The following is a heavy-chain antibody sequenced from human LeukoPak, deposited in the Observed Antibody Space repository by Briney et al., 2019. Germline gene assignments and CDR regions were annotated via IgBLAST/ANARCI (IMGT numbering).Heavy chain of an antibody. CDR1: GGSFSGYY. J-gene: IGHJ5*02. D-gene: IGHD1-7*01. Sequence: SETLSLTCAVYGGSFSGYYWSWIRQPPGKGLEWIGEINHSGSTNYNPSLKSRVTISVDTSKNQFSLKLSSVTAADMAVYYCARGRGVYNWNYDRWFDPWGQGTLVTVSS. CDR3: ARGRGVYNWNYDRWFDP. V-gene: IGHV4-34*01. CDR2: INHSGST.